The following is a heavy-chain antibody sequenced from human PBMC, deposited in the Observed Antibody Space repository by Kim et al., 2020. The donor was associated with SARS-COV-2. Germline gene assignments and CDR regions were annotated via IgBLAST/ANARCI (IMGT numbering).Heavy chain of an antibody. D-gene: IGHD3-10*02. Sequence: GGSLRLSCAASGFSFDNYWMHWVRQTPEKGLVWVSRIDSDGSTTTYAGSVKGRFTISRDNANNTLHLQMTTLRDEDTGVYYCARMFSVAYMGYYYYGMDVWGHGTPVTVSS. CDR2: IDSDGSTT. CDR1: GFSFDNYW. CDR3: ARMFSVAYMGYYYYGMDV. J-gene: IGHJ6*02. V-gene: IGHV3-74*01.